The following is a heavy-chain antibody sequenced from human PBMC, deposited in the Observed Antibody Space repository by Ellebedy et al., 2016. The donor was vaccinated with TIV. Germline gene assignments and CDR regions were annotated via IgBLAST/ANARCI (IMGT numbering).Heavy chain of an antibody. CDR2: IHYRGRT. Sequence: MPSETLSLTCTVSGGSISTDYSWSWIRQPPGKEMELIGSIHYRGRTWYNPPLRSRVTILVDTSKNQLSLNLDFVTAADTAVYYCTRSRGYTVSHGMDVWGQGTSVTVSS. J-gene: IGHJ6*02. CDR1: GGSISTDYS. CDR3: TRSRGYTVSHGMDV. D-gene: IGHD5-18*01. V-gene: IGHV4-39*01.